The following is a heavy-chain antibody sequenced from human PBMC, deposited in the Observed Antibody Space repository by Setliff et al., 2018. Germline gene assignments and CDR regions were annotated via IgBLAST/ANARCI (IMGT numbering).Heavy chain of an antibody. CDR1: GFTFSNYW. Sequence: PGGSLRLSCAASGFTFSNYWMSWVRQAPGKGLEWVANIKQDGSEKYYVDSVKGRFTISRDNSKNTLYLQMNSLRAEDTAVYYCAKVNNRFWSGYYPYYYAMDVWGQGTTVTVSS. D-gene: IGHD3-3*01. J-gene: IGHJ6*02. CDR3: AKVNNRFWSGYYPYYYAMDV. CDR2: IKQDGSEK. V-gene: IGHV3-7*03.